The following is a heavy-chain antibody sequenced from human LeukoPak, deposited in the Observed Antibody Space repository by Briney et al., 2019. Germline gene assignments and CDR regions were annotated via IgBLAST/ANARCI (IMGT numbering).Heavy chain of an antibody. CDR3: ARGPYCSSTSCYYYYYGMDV. Sequence: GASVKVSCKASGYTFTSYGISWVRQAPGQGLEWMGWISAYNGNTNYAQKLQGRVTITTDTSTSTAYMELRSLRSDDTAVYYCARGPYCSSTSCYYYYYGMDVWGQGTTVTVSS. CDR2: ISAYNGNT. CDR1: GYTFTSYG. J-gene: IGHJ6*02. D-gene: IGHD2-2*01. V-gene: IGHV1-18*01.